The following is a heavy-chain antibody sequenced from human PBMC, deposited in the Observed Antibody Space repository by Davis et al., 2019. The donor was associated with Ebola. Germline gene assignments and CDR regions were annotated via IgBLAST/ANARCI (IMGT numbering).Heavy chain of an antibody. Sequence: AASVKVSCKASGYTFTGYYMHWVRQAPGQGLEWMGRIIPILGIANYAQKFQGRVTITADKSTSTAYMELSSLRSEDTAVYYCARYNTGGSRNYYYGMDVWGQGTTVTVSS. D-gene: IGHD3-16*01. CDR2: IIPILGIA. CDR3: ARYNTGGSRNYYYGMDV. V-gene: IGHV1-69*02. J-gene: IGHJ6*02. CDR1: GYTFTGYY.